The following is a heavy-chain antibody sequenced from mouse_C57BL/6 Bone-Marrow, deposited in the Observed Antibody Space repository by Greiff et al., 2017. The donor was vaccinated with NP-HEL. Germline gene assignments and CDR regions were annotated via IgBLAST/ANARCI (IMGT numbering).Heavy chain of an antibody. CDR1: GYTFTEYT. CDR3: ARHEGYGNFSYWYFDV. D-gene: IGHD2-1*01. V-gene: IGHV1-62-2*01. Sequence: VQRVESGAELVKPGASVKLSCKASGYTFTEYTIHWVKQRSGQGLEWIGWFYPGSGSIKYNEKFKDKATLTADKSSSTVYMELSRLTSEDSAVYFCARHEGYGNFSYWYFDVWGTGTTVTVSS. J-gene: IGHJ1*03. CDR2: FYPGSGSI.